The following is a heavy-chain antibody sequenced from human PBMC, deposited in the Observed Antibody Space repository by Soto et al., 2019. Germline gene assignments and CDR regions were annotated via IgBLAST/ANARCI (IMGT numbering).Heavy chain of an antibody. CDR3: ARAFIDYGDSGGFDQ. V-gene: IGHV3-33*01. Sequence: QVQLVESGGGVVQPGTSLRLSCATSGFTFSRYGMHWVRKAPGKRLEWGAILWSDRSNVHYGDSAKCPFSNSRDTSKNTLHLQMNDLIVEYTAVYTCARAFIDYGDSGGFDQWCKGTLVSVSS. J-gene: IGHJ4*02. D-gene: IGHD4-17*01. CDR1: GFTFSRYG. CDR2: LWSDRSNV.